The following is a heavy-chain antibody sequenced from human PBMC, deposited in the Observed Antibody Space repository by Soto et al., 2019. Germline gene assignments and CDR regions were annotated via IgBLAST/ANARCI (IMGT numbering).Heavy chain of an antibody. V-gene: IGHV3-64D*08. CDR1: GFTFSSYA. Sequence: PGGSLRLSCSASGFTFSSYAMHWVRQAPGKGLEYVSAISSNGGSTYYADSVKGRFTISRDNSKNTLYLQMSSLRAEDTAVYYCVKARGLGYCSSTSCLVHMPYYFDYWGQGTLVTVSS. CDR2: ISSNGGST. CDR3: VKARGLGYCSSTSCLVHMPYYFDY. J-gene: IGHJ4*02. D-gene: IGHD2-2*01.